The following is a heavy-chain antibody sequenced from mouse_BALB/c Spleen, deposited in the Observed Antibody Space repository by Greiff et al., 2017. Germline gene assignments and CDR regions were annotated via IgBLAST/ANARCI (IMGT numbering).Heavy chain of an antibody. V-gene: IGHV5-6-3*01. Sequence: EVKLVESGGGLVQPGGSLKLSCAASGFTFSSYGMSWVRQTPDKRLELVATINSNGGSTYYPDSVKGRFTISRDNAKNTLYLQMSSLKSEDTAMYYCARAGLRRGYYFDDWGQGTTLTVSS. D-gene: IGHD2-4*01. CDR1: GFTFSSYG. CDR3: ARAGLRRGYYFDD. CDR2: INSNGGST. J-gene: IGHJ2*01.